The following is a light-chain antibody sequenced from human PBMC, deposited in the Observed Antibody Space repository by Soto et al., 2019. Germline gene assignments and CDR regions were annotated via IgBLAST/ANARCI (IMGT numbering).Light chain of an antibody. CDR3: QQFSSYPRT. Sequence: EIVMTQSPSTLSASTGERVTLSCRDSQSVSSYLAWYQQKPGQAPRLLIYGASTRDTGVPSRFSGSGSGTDFTLTISSLEPEDFAAYYCQQFSSYPRTFGGGTKVDIK. J-gene: IGKJ4*01. CDR1: QSVSSY. V-gene: IGKV3-15*01. CDR2: GAS.